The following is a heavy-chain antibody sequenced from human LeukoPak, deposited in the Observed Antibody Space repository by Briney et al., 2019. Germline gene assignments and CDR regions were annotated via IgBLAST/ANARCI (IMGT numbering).Heavy chain of an antibody. CDR2: ISWNSGDI. V-gene: IGHV3-9*01. D-gene: IGHD6-6*01. CDR1: GFTFDDFA. Sequence: PGGSLRLSCATSGFTFDDFATHWVRQALEKGLEWVSGISWNSGDITYADSVKGRFTISRDNTKHSLYLQMNSLRAEDTALYYCTREYTTSPTYFDYWGQGTLVTVSS. J-gene: IGHJ4*02. CDR3: TREYTTSPTYFDY.